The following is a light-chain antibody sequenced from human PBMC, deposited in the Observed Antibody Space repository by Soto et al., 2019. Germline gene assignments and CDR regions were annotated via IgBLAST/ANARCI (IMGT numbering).Light chain of an antibody. J-gene: IGKJ1*01. CDR2: AAS. V-gene: IGKV1-39*01. CDR1: QSMSSY. CDR3: QQSSSAPR. Sequence: DIQMTQSPSSLSASVGDRVTMTCRTSQSMSSYLNWYQQKPGKAPELLIYAASNLQNGIPSRFSGSGSGTDFTLTIISLQPEDFATYYCQQSSSAPRFGQGTKVEIK.